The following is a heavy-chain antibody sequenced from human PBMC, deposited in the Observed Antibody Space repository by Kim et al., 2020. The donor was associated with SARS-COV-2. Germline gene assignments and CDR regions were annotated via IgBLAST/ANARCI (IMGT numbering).Heavy chain of an antibody. J-gene: IGHJ4*02. D-gene: IGHD2-21*01. Sequence: SGSTNYNPSLKSRVTISVDKSKNQFSLKLSSVTAADTAVYYCARIDEMGYWGQGTLVTVSS. CDR2: SGST. V-gene: IGHV4-4*02. CDR3: ARIDEMGY.